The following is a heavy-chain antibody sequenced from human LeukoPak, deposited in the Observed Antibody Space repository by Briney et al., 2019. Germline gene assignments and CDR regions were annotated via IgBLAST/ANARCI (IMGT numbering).Heavy chain of an antibody. D-gene: IGHD3-10*01. CDR2: IYYSGST. CDR3: ARDLYGSGSYYNGSFDY. CDR1: GGSISSSSYS. J-gene: IGHJ4*02. V-gene: IGHV4-39*07. Sequence: PSETLSLTCTVSGGSISSSSYSWGWIRQPPGKGLEWIGSIYYSGSTYYNPSLKSRVTISVDTSKNQFSLKLSSVTAADTAVYYCARDLYGSGSYYNGSFDYWGQGTLVTVSS.